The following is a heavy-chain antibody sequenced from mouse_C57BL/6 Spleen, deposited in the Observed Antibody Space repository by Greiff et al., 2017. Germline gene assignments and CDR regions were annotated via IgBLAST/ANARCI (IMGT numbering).Heavy chain of an antibody. Sequence: QVQLKESGAELAKPGASVKLSCKASGYTFTSYWMHWVKQRPGQGLEWIGYINPSSGYTKYNQKFKDKATLTADKSSSTAYMQLSSLTYEDSAVYYCAVTTVVVGGFDYWGKGTTLTVSS. CDR1: GYTFTSYW. CDR3: AVTTVVVGGFDY. V-gene: IGHV1-7*01. J-gene: IGHJ2*01. D-gene: IGHD1-1*01. CDR2: INPSSGYT.